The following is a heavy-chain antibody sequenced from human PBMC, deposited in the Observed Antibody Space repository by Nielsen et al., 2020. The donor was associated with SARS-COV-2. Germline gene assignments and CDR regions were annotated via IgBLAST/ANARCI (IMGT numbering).Heavy chain of an antibody. J-gene: IGHJ5*02. D-gene: IGHD1-26*01. Sequence: ESLKISCAGSGFTFSDYYMSWVRQPPGKGLEWIGEIYHSGNTNYNPSLKSRVTISVDKSKNQFSLRLISVTAADTAVYYCARLLTNTGNYFRFDPWGQGTLVTVSS. V-gene: IGHV4-34*01. CDR3: ARLLTNTGNYFRFDP. CDR2: IYHSGNT. CDR1: GFTFSDYY.